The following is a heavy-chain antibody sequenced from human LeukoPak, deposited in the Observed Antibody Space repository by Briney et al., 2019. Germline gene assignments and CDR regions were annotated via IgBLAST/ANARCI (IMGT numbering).Heavy chain of an antibody. V-gene: IGHV4-59*08. CDR1: GGSFSGYY. Sequence: SETLSLTCAVYGGSFSGYYWSWIRQPPGKGLEWIGYIYYSGSTNYNPSLKSRVTISVDTSKNQFSLKLSSVTAADTAVYYCATSGWFGESPFDYWGQGTLVTVSS. D-gene: IGHD3-10*01. J-gene: IGHJ4*02. CDR2: IYYSGST. CDR3: ATSGWFGESPFDY.